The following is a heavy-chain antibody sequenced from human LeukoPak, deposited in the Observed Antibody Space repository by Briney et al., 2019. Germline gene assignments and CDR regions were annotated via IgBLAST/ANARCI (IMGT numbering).Heavy chain of an antibody. CDR1: GFTFRASA. V-gene: IGHV3-64*02. Sequence: PGGSLRLSCAASGFTFRASAMYWVRQAPGKGLEYVSVISTDGSRIYYADSVKGKFTISRDNSKNTLYLQMGSLRAEDMAVYYCTRGLAISTSGWYDTFDYWGQGALVTVSS. D-gene: IGHD6-19*01. J-gene: IGHJ4*02. CDR2: ISTDGSRI. CDR3: TRGLAISTSGWYDTFDY.